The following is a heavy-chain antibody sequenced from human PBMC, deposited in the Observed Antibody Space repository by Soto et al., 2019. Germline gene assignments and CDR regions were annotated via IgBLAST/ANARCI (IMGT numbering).Heavy chain of an antibody. V-gene: IGHV3-23*01. CDR1: GFTFSSYA. D-gene: IGHD2-15*01. CDR3: AKDLVGSNADYYDY. Sequence: PGGSLRLSCAASGFTFSSYAMSWVRQAPGKGMEWVAAISGSGGSTYYADSVKDRFTISRENSKNTLYLQMNSLRAEDAAVYYCAKDLVGSNADYYDYWGQGTLVTVPQ. CDR2: ISGSGGST. J-gene: IGHJ4*02.